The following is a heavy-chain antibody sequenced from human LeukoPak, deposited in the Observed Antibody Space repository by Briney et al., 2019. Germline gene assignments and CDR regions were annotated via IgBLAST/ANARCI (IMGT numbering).Heavy chain of an antibody. V-gene: IGHV3-9*01. CDR1: GFTFDDYA. J-gene: IGHJ4*02. CDR3: ARRPGTGTTTDDY. CDR2: ISWNSGSI. Sequence: GGSLRLSCAASGFTFDDYAMHWVRQAPGKGLEWVSGISWNSGSIGYADSVKGRFTISRDNSKNTLYLQMNSLRAEDTAVYYCARRPGTGTTTDDYWGQGTLVTVSS. D-gene: IGHD1-7*01.